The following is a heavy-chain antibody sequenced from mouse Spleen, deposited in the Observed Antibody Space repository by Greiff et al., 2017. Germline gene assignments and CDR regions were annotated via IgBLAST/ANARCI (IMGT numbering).Heavy chain of an antibody. CDR3: ARDTSNWDSWFAY. J-gene: IGHJ3*01. V-gene: IGHV7-3*02. D-gene: IGHD4-1*01. Sequence: EVQGVESGGGLVQPGGSLRLSCATSGFTFTDYYMSWVRQPPGKALEWLGFIRNKANGYTTEYSASVKGRFTISRDNSQSILYLQMNTLRAEDSATYYRARDTSNWDSWFAYWGQGTLVTVSA. CDR1: GFTFTDYY. CDR2: IRNKANGYTT.